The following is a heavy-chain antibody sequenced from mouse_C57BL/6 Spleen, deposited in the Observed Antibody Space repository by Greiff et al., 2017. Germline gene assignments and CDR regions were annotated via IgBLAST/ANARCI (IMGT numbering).Heavy chain of an antibody. Sequence: QVQLKQPGAELVMPGASVKLSCKASGYTFTSYWMHWVKQRPGQGLEWIGEIDPSDSYTNYNQKFKGKSTLTVDKSSSTAYMQLSSLTSEDSAVYYCARRGLLRYLPFAYWGQGTLVTVSA. V-gene: IGHV1-69*01. CDR2: IDPSDSYT. J-gene: IGHJ3*01. D-gene: IGHD1-1*01. CDR3: ARRGLLRYLPFAY. CDR1: GYTFTSYW.